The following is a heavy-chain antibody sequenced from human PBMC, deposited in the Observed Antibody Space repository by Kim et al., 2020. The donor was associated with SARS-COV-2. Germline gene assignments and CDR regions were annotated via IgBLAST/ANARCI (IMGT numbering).Heavy chain of an antibody. D-gene: IGHD3-10*01. CDR2: ISYDGSNK. V-gene: IGHV3-30*18. Sequence: GGSLRLSCAASGFTFSSYGMHWVRQAPGKGLEWVAVISYDGSNKYYADSVKGRFTISRDNSKNTLYLQMNSLRAEDTAVYYCAKDRGWFGELIDYWGQGTLVTVSS. CDR1: GFTFSSYG. J-gene: IGHJ4*02. CDR3: AKDRGWFGELIDY.